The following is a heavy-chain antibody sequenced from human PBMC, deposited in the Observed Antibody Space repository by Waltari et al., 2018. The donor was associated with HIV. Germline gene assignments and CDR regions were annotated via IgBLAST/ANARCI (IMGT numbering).Heavy chain of an antibody. Sequence: EVQLVESGGGLVKPGGSLRLSCAASGFTFSSYSMNWVRQAPGKGLEWVSSISSSSSYIYYADSVKGRFTISRDNAKNSLYLQMNSLRAEDTAVYYCARDRLVDSYGERPYYFDYWGQGTLVTVSS. CDR2: ISSSSSYI. D-gene: IGHD5-18*01. V-gene: IGHV3-21*01. CDR3: ARDRLVDSYGERPYYFDY. J-gene: IGHJ4*02. CDR1: GFTFSSYS.